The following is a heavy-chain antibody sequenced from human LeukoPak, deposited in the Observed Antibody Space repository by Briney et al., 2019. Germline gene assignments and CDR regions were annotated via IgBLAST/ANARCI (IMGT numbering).Heavy chain of an antibody. J-gene: IGHJ4*02. CDR3: AKSGGYGLIDY. V-gene: IGHV4-34*01. D-gene: IGHD1-26*01. CDR2: INHSGST. CDR1: GGSFSGYY. Sequence: PSETLSLTCAVYGGSFSGYYWSWIRQPPGKGLEWIGEINHSGSTNYNASLQSRVTISIDTSKNQFSLRLNSVTAADTAMYHCAKSGGYGLIDYWGQGTRVTVSS.